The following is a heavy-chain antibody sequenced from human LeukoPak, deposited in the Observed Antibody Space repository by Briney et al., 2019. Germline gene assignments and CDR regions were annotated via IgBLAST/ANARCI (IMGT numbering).Heavy chain of an antibody. J-gene: IGHJ4*02. CDR1: GFTFSSYA. CDR2: ISYDGSNK. Sequence: GRSLRLSCAASGFTFSSYAMHWVRQAPGKGLEWVAVISYDGSNKYYADSVKGRFTISRDNSKNTLYLQINSLRAEDTAVYYCARASTSAGITMIVVVITGGYFDYWGQGTLVTVSS. V-gene: IGHV3-30*01. D-gene: IGHD3-22*01. CDR3: ARASTSAGITMIVVVITGGYFDY.